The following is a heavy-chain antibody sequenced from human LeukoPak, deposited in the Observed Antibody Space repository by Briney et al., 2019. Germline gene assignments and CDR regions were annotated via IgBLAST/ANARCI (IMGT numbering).Heavy chain of an antibody. J-gene: IGHJ4*02. V-gene: IGHV3-23*01. CDR3: AKVSSDWYYSDY. CDR2: LSGGGGST. D-gene: IGHD6-19*01. CDR1: GFTFSTYD. Sequence: GGSLRLSCAASGFTFSTYDMSWVRQPPGKGLEWVSGLSGGGGSTYYADSVKGRFTISRDNSKNTLYLQMNSLRAEDTAVYYCAKVSSDWYYSDYWGQGTLVTVSS.